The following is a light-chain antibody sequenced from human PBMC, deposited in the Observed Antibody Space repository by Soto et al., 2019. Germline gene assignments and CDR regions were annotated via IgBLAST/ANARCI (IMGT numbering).Light chain of an antibody. Sequence: DIVMAQSPDSLAVSLGERATIKCKSSQNVLSSSNNRNYLAWYRQKPGQPPELLIYWASIRESGVPDRFSGGGSGTDFTLTISRLKAEDVAVYYCQQYCTSPCTFGQGTKLEIK. CDR1: QNVLSSSNNRNY. CDR2: WAS. V-gene: IGKV4-1*01. J-gene: IGKJ2*02. CDR3: QQYCTSPCT.